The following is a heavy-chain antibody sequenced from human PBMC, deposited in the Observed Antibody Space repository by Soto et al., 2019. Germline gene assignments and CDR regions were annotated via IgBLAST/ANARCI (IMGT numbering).Heavy chain of an antibody. CDR3: ARAAQTGAGDYYFDY. J-gene: IGHJ4*02. CDR2: IHYSGDS. CDR1: GGSISSCWFY. V-gene: IGHV4-31*03. D-gene: IGHD6-13*01. Sequence: SETLSLTCTVSGGSISSCWFYWSWIRQHPGRGLEWIGYIHYSGDSYHNPSLKSRITISVDTSQNQFSLSLTSVTAPDTAVYYCARAAQTGAGDYYFDYWGQGTLVTVSS.